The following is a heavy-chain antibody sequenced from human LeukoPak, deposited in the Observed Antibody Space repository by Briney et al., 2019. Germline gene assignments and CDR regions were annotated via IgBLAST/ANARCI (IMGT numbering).Heavy chain of an antibody. Sequence: GESLKISFKGSGYSFTSYWIGWVRPMPGKGLEWMGIIYPGDSDTRYSPSFQGQVTISADKSISTAYLQWSSLKASDTAMYYCARRILTGYYAFDYWGQGTLVTVSS. CDR1: GYSFTSYW. D-gene: IGHD3-9*01. CDR2: IYPGDSDT. V-gene: IGHV5-51*01. J-gene: IGHJ4*02. CDR3: ARRILTGYYAFDY.